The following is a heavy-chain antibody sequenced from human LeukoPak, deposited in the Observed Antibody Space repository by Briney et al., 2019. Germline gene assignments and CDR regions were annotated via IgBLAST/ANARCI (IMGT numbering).Heavy chain of an antibody. CDR1: GHTYSSYC. Sequence: GLSLSLLCAVSGHTYSSYCMHWVRQAPGKGLVWVSRINSDGSSTSYADSVKCRFGISRDNATNTLYLQMKSLRAEDTAVYYCARPQYYYDSSGDDAFDIWGQGTMVTVSS. J-gene: IGHJ3*02. CDR3: ARPQYYYDSSGDDAFDI. V-gene: IGHV3-74*01. CDR2: INSDGSST. D-gene: IGHD3-22*01.